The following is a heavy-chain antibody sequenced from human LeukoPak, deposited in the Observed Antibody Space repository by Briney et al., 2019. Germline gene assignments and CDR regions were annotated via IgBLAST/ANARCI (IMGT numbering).Heavy chain of an antibody. V-gene: IGHV3-74*01. J-gene: IGHJ4*02. D-gene: IGHD4-17*01. CDR2: INSEGSTT. CDR3: ARNADYGDSNPFDY. CDR1: GFTFSSYW. Sequence: GGSLRLSCAASGFTFSSYWMHWVRQGPGKGLVWVSRINSEGSTTTYADSVKGRFTISRDNAKNTLYLQMNSLRAEDTAVYYCARNADYGDSNPFDYWGQGTLVTVSS.